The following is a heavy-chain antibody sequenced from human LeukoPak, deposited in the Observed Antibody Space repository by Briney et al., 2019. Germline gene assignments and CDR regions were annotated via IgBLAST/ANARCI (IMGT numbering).Heavy chain of an antibody. D-gene: IGHD2-15*01. CDR1: GFIFKDNF. J-gene: IGHJ4*02. V-gene: IGHV3-20*01. CDR2: IGWNGGSK. CDR3: ARSYGFRYEVLDS. Sequence: GGSLRLSCTASGFIFKDNFMSWVRHAPGKGLEWVSTIGWNGGSKSYADSVKGRFTISRDDFNNSLHLQMDSLRAEDTALYNCARSYGFRYEVLDSWGQGTLVTVSS.